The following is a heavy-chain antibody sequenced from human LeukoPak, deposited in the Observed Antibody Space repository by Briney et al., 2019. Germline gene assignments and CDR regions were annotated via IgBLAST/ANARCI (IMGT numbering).Heavy chain of an antibody. Sequence: QSGGSLRLSCAASGLTLSSYAMSWVRQAPGKGLEWVSAISGSGGSTYYADSVKGRFTISRDNSKNTLYLQMNSLRAEDTAVYYCAKLRAAAAGVYWGKGTLVTVSS. V-gene: IGHV3-23*01. CDR2: ISGSGGST. D-gene: IGHD6-13*01. J-gene: IGHJ4*02. CDR1: GLTLSSYA. CDR3: AKLRAAAAGVY.